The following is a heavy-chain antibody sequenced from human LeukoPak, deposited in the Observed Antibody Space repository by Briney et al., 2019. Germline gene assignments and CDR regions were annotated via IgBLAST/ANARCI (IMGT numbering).Heavy chain of an antibody. CDR3: ARGGGLDV. D-gene: IGHD3-16*01. CDR1: GFTFSSYW. V-gene: IGHV3-7*03. Sequence: GVSLRPSCAASGFTFSSYWMNWARQAPGKGLEWVASINHNGNVNYYVDSVKGRFTISRDNAKNSLYLQMSNLRAEDMAVYFCARGGGLDVWGQGATVTVSS. CDR2: INHNGNVN. J-gene: IGHJ6*02.